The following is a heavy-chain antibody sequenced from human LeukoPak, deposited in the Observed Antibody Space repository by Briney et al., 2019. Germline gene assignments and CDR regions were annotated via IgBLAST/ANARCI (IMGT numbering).Heavy chain of an antibody. J-gene: IGHJ6*03. V-gene: IGHV3-30*02. CDR2: IRSDASDE. CDR1: GFTFTDYG. Sequence: GGSLRLSCVMSGFTFTDYGMHWVRRAPGKGLEWVTLIRSDASDEYYADSVKGRFTISRDNSKNTLHLQMNSLRAEDTAVYYCARYPGARARGYHMDVWGKGTTVTVSS. D-gene: IGHD2-15*01. CDR3: ARYPGARARGYHMDV.